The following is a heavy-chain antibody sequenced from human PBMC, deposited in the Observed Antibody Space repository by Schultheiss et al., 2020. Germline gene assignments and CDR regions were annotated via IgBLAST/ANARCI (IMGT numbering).Heavy chain of an antibody. CDR3: ARETDYGDYVLDY. V-gene: IGHV3-64*04. Sequence: GGSLRLSCSASGFTFSSYAMHWVRQAPGKGLEYVSAISSNGGSTYYADSVKGRFTISRDNAENSLYLEMNSLRAEDTAVYNCARETDYGDYVLDYWGQGTLVTVSS. CDR1: GFTFSSYA. D-gene: IGHD4-17*01. J-gene: IGHJ4*02. CDR2: ISSNGGST.